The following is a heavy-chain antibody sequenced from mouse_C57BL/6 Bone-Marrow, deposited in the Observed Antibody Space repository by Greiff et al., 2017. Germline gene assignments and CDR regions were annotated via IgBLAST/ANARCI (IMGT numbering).Heavy chain of an antibody. Sequence: EVKLMESGAELVRPGASVKLSCTASGFNIKDYYMHWVKQRPEQGLEWIGRIDPEDGDTEYAPKFQGKATMTADTSSNPAYLQLSSLTSEDTAVYYCIIYYYGSSYWYFDVWGTGTTVTVSS. J-gene: IGHJ1*03. CDR1: GFNIKDYY. CDR2: IDPEDGDT. CDR3: IIYYYGSSYWYFDV. V-gene: IGHV14-1*01. D-gene: IGHD1-1*01.